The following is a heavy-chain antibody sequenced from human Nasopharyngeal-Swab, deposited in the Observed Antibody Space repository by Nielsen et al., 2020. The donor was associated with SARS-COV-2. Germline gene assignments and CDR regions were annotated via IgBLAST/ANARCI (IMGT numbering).Heavy chain of an antibody. D-gene: IGHD6-6*01. Sequence: SETLSLTCTVSGGSVSSGSYYWSWIRQPPGKGLEWIGYIYYSGSTNYNPSLKSRVTISVDTSKNQFSLKLSSVTAADTAVYYCARDRGISSSWDYYYVMDVWGQGTTVTVSS. CDR3: ARDRGISSSWDYYYVMDV. CDR2: IYYSGST. V-gene: IGHV4-61*01. J-gene: IGHJ6*02. CDR1: GGSVSSGSYY.